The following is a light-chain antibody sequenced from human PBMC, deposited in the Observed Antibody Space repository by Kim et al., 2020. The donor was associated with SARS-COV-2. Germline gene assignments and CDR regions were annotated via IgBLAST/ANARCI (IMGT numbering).Light chain of an antibody. CDR3: QQADAFPLT. Sequence: SASIGDRVTITCRASQYIHNCLAWYQQKPGKAPKLLIHSASSLQSGVPSMFSGSGSGTDFTLNISSLQPEDFASYYCQQADAFPLTFGGGTKLEI. CDR1: QYIHNC. J-gene: IGKJ4*01. CDR2: SAS. V-gene: IGKV1D-12*01.